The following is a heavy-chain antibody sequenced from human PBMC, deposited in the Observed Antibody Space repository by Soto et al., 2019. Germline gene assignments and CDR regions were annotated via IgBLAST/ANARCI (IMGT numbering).Heavy chain of an antibody. D-gene: IGHD2-2*01. CDR1: GGSISSSNW. CDR2: IYHSGST. CDR3: ARNCISTSCYRYYYYYGMDV. Sequence: QVQLQESGPGLVKPSGTLSLTCAVSGGSISSSNWWSWVRQPPGKGLEWIGEIYHSGSTNYNPSLNSRVTISVDKSKNQFSLKLSSVTAADTAVYYCARNCISTSCYRYYYYYGMDVWGQGTTVTVSS. V-gene: IGHV4-4*02. J-gene: IGHJ6*02.